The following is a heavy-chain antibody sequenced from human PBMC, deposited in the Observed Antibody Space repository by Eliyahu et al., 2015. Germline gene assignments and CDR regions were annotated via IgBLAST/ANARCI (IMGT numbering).Heavy chain of an antibody. V-gene: IGHV4-59*01. CDR2: IYHTGTV. J-gene: IGHJ3*02. CDR3: ARDPRYNYDGLNAFDM. D-gene: IGHD3-16*01. CDR1: GGSIGNYY. Sequence: QVQLHESGPGLVTPSETLSLSCTVSGGSIGNYYWNWLRQSPGKGLEWIGYIYHTGTVDYNPSLQSRVTLSIDVSQNEVSLRLQSVTAADTAVYYCARDPRYNYDGLNAFDMWGQGTLVMVSS.